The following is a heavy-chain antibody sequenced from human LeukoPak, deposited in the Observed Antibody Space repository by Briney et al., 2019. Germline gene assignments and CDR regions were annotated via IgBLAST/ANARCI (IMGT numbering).Heavy chain of an antibody. J-gene: IGHJ4*02. V-gene: IGHV3-23*01. CDR3: ARAEVVVAATTFDY. CDR1: GFTFSSSA. CDR2: ISNNGGYT. Sequence: PGGSLRLSCAASGFTFSSSAMSWVRQAPGKGLEWVSAISNNGGYTYYADSVQGRFTISRDNSKNTLYLQMNSLRAEDTAVYYCARAEVVVAATTFDYWGQGTLVTVSS. D-gene: IGHD2-15*01.